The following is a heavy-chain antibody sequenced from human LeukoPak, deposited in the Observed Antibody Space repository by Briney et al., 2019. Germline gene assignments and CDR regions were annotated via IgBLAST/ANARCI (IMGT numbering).Heavy chain of an antibody. CDR2: ISSSSSTI. Sequence: TGGSLRLSCAASGFTFSSYSMNWVRQAPGKGLEWVSYISSSSSTIYYADSVKGRFTISRDNAKNSLYLQMNSLRAEDTAVYYCARDKGDYDSSGIDYWGQGTLVTVSS. V-gene: IGHV3-48*04. D-gene: IGHD3-22*01. CDR1: GFTFSSYS. CDR3: ARDKGDYDSSGIDY. J-gene: IGHJ4*02.